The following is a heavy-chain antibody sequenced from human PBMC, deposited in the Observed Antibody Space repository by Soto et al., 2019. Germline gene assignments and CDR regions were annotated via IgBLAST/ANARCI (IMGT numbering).Heavy chain of an antibody. D-gene: IGHD6-19*01. J-gene: IGHJ4*02. V-gene: IGHV4-34*01. CDR1: GGSFSGYY. CDR2: INHSGST. CDR3: ARGRRGSGPTFDY. Sequence: QVQLQQWGAGLLKPSETLSLTCAVYGGSFSGYYWSWIRQPPGKGLEWIGEINHSGSTNYNPSLKSRVTISVDTSKNQFSLKLSSVTAADTAVYYCARGRRGSGPTFDYWGQGTLVTVSS.